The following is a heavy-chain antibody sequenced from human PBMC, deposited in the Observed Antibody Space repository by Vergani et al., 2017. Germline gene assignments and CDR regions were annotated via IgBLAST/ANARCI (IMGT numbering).Heavy chain of an antibody. CDR2: IRRRSEHYAT. CDR3: SAQTQSCHDY. J-gene: IGHJ4*02. V-gene: IGHV3-73*01. Sequence: EVQLLESGGGLVQPGGSLRLSCAASGFTFIMHAMSWVRQAPGKGLEWLGHIRRRSEHYATAYGPSLIGRATTSRDDSTNTAYLQLSSLGTDDTAIYFCSAQTQSCHDYWGQGTLVAVSS. D-gene: IGHD3-10*01. CDR1: GFTFIMHA.